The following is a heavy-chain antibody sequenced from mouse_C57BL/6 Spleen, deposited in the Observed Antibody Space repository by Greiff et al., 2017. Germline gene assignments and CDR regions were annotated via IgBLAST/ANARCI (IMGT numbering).Heavy chain of an antibody. D-gene: IGHD2-14*01. V-gene: IGHV1-74*01. CDR1: GYTFTSYW. CDR2: IHPYDSDT. CDR3: ARGTGYAMDY. J-gene: IGHJ4*01. Sequence: QVQLQQPGAELVKPGASVKVSCKASGYTFTSYWMHWVKQRPGQGLEWIGRIHPYDSDTNYNQKFKGKATLTVNKSSSTAYMQLSSLTSEDSAVYFCARGTGYAMDYWGQGTTVTVAS.